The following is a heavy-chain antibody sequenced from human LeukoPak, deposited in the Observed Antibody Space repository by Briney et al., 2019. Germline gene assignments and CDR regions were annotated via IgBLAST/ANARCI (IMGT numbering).Heavy chain of an antibody. CDR2: ISYDGSNK. CDR1: GFTFSSYA. V-gene: IGHV3-30-3*01. CDR3: ARGGGSGSPSPDY. Sequence: GGSLRLSCAASGFTFSSYAMHWVRQAPGKGLEWVAVISYDGSNKYYADSVKGRFTISRDNSKNTLYLQMNSLRAEDTAVYYCARGGGSGSPSPDYWGQGTLVTVSS. D-gene: IGHD3-10*01. J-gene: IGHJ4*02.